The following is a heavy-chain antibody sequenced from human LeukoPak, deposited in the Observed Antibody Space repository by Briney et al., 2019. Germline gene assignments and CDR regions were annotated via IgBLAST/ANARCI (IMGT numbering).Heavy chain of an antibody. J-gene: IGHJ1*01. V-gene: IGHV1-69*05. CDR2: IIPIFGTA. CDR1: GGTFSSYA. D-gene: IGHD3-22*01. Sequence: SVKVFCKASGGTFSSYAISWVRQAPGQGLEWMGGIIPIFGTANYAQKFQGRVTITTDESTSTAYMELSSLRSEDTAVYYCARGQINYDSSGYYYGYFQHWGQGTLVTVSS. CDR3: ARGQINYDSSGYYYGYFQH.